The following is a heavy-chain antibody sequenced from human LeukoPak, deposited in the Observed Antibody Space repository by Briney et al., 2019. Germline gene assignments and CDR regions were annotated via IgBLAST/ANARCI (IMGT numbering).Heavy chain of an antibody. CDR1: GSTFSSYS. Sequence: PGGSLRLSCTASGSTFSSYSMNWVRQAPGKGLEWVSSISTSSSYIYYADSVKGRFTISRDNARNSLYLQMNTLRAEDTAVYSCARGADGVSSNSRGWFDPWGQGILVTVSS. J-gene: IGHJ5*02. CDR2: ISTSSSYI. V-gene: IGHV3-21*01. CDR3: ARGADGVSSNSRGWFDP. D-gene: IGHD2-15*01.